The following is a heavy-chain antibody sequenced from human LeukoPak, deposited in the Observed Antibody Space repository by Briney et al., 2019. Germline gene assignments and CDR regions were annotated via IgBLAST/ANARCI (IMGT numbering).Heavy chain of an antibody. D-gene: IGHD5-18*01. CDR2: ISGSGGST. CDR1: GFTFSSYA. J-gene: IGHJ4*02. Sequence: GGPLRLSCAASGFTFSSYAMSWVRQAPGKGLEWVSAISGSGGSTYYADSVKGRFTISRDNSKNTLCLQMNSLRAEDTAVYYCAKSGYGYWGYFDYWGQGTLVTVSS. CDR3: AKSGYGYWGYFDY. V-gene: IGHV3-23*01.